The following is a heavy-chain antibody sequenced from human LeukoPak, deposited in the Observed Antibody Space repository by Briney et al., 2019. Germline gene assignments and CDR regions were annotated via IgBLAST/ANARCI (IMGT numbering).Heavy chain of an antibody. V-gene: IGHV3-48*01. J-gene: IGHJ4*02. Sequence: GGSLRLSCAASGFTFSSYNMNWVRQAPGKGLEWVSYISSSSTIYYADSVKGRFTISRDDSKNTLYLQMNSLRAEDTAVYYCVKDLGRYRNNCFDYWGQGTLVTVSS. CDR2: ISSSSTI. D-gene: IGHD1-26*01. CDR1: GFTFSSYN. CDR3: VKDLGRYRNNCFDY.